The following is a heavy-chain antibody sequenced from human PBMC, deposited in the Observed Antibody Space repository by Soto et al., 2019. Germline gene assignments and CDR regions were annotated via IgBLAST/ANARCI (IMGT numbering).Heavy chain of an antibody. CDR3: ARDPSTMPNDAFDI. J-gene: IGHJ3*02. Sequence: GGSLRLSCAASGFTFISYSMNWVRQAPGKGLEWVSSISSSSSYIYYADSVKGRFTISRDNAKNSLYLQMNSLRAEDTAVYYCARDPSTMPNDAFDIWGQGTMVTVSS. CDR1: GFTFISYS. D-gene: IGHD2-2*01. V-gene: IGHV3-21*01. CDR2: ISSSSSYI.